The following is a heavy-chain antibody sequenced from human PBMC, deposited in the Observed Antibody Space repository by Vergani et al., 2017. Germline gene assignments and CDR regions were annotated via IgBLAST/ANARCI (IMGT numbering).Heavy chain of an antibody. CDR3: ARDLRLLYNRFDP. D-gene: IGHD1-14*01. CDR1: GFTFNKYG. J-gene: IGHJ5*02. Sequence: QVQLVESGGGVVQPGRSLRLSCAASGFTFNKYGMNWVRQAPGKGLEWVAVTWYDGNNKQHADSVKGRFTISRDNSKSTMYLQMNSLRDEDTGVYYCARDLRLLYNRFDPWGQGTLVTVSS. CDR2: TWYDGNNK. V-gene: IGHV3-33*01.